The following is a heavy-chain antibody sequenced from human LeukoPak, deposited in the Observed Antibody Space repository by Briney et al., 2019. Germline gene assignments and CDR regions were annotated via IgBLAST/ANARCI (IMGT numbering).Heavy chain of an antibody. CDR1: GFTFSSYW. CDR3: ARARYGDF. Sequence: GGSLRLSCAASGFTFSSYWMSWVRQAPGKGLEWVANIKQDGSESHYADSVKGRFTTSRDNSKNSVYLQMNSLRGEDTAVYYCARARYGDFWGQGNRVTVSS. J-gene: IGHJ4*02. CDR2: IKQDGSES. D-gene: IGHD1-14*01. V-gene: IGHV3-7*04.